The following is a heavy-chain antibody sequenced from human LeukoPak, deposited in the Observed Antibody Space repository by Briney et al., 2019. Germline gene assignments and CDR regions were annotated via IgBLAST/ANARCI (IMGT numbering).Heavy chain of an antibody. CDR2: IKSDGSEK. J-gene: IGHJ5*02. CDR3: AKGNYYDSSAYNWFDP. D-gene: IGHD3-22*01. Sequence: GGSLRLSCAASGFTFSDHWMNWVRQAPGKGLEWVANIKSDGSEKHYVDSVKGRFTISRDNTKNSLYLQMNSLRDDDTAVYYCAKGNYYDSSAYNWFDPWGQGTLVTVSS. CDR1: GFTFSDHW. V-gene: IGHV3-7*01.